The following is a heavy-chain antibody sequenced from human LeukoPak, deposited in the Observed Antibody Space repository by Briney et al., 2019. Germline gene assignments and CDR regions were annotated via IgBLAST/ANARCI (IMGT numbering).Heavy chain of an antibody. V-gene: IGHV3-74*01. CDR2: INSDGSAT. CDR3: ARGDDSGYYDYFDY. D-gene: IGHD3-22*01. J-gene: IGHJ4*02. CDR1: GFTFSSYW. Sequence: PGGSLRLSCAASGFTFSSYWMSWVRQAPGKGLMWVSQINSDGSATSCADPVKGRCTISRDFSKNTVFLHMNSLRAEDTAMYYCARGDDSGYYDYFDYWGQGALVTVSS.